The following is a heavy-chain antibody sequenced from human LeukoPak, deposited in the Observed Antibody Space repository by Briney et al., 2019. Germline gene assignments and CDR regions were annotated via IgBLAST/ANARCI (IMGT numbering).Heavy chain of an antibody. CDR3: ARDPHPDTAMVYHYYCYGMDV. D-gene: IGHD5-18*01. V-gene: IGHV1-18*01. CDR2: ISAYNGNT. J-gene: IGHJ6*02. CDR1: GYTFTCYG. Sequence: ASVKVSCKASGYTFTCYGISWVRQAPGQGLEWMGWISAYNGNTNYAQKLQGRVTMTTDTSTSTAYMELRSLRSDDTAVYYCARDPHPDTAMVYHYYCYGMDVWGQGTTVTVSS.